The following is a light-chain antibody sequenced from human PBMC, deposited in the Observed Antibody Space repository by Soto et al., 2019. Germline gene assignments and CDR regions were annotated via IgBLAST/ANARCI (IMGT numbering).Light chain of an antibody. Sequence: QSVLTQPPSVSGAPGQRVTISCTGSSSNTGADYDVHWYQHLPGSAPNLLIYDNNIRPSGVPDRFSGPKSGTSASLAITGLQAEDEGDYYCQSYDSSLSNLVVFGGGTKLTVL. V-gene: IGLV1-40*01. CDR3: QSYDSSLSNLVV. J-gene: IGLJ2*01. CDR2: DNN. CDR1: SSNTGADYD.